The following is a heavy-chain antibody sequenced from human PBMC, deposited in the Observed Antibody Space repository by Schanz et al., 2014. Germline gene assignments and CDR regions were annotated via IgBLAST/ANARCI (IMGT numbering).Heavy chain of an antibody. CDR1: GFTFSSYA. CDR3: ARDLEGYDGGGGGFDP. Sequence: QVQLVESGGGVVQPGRSLRLSCAASGFTFSSYAMHWVRQAPGKGLEWVAVISYDGRNKYYADSVKGRFTISRDNSKNTLYLQMNSLRAEGTAVYYCARDLEGYDGGGGGFDPWGQGTLVTVSS. J-gene: IGHJ5*02. CDR2: ISYDGRNK. D-gene: IGHD2-21*01. V-gene: IGHV3-30-3*01.